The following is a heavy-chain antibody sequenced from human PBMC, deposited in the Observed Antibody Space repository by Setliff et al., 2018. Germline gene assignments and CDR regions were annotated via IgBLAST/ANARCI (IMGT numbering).Heavy chain of an antibody. CDR2: INTDDGTT. J-gene: IGHJ4*02. V-gene: IGHV3-74*01. CDR3: TRAFYCGRKCYRGFDY. D-gene: IGHD2-21*01. Sequence: GGSLRLSCATSGFTFSGNYMHWVRQAPGKGLVWVSRINTDDGTTNYADSVQGRFTIFRDNAKNTVYMELNSLRVDDTAVYFCTRAFYCGRKCYRGFDYWGQGTLVPVSS. CDR1: GFTFSGNY.